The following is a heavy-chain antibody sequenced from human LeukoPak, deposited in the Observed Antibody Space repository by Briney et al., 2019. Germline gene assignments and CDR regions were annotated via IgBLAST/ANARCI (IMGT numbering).Heavy chain of an antibody. Sequence: GGSLRLSCAAAGFTFSSYAMSWVRQAPGKVLEWASAISGSGGSTYYGDSVKGRFTISRDNSKNTLYLQMNSLRAEDTAVYYCAKGETTVTAAAYYYYGMDVWGQGTTVTVSS. CDR1: GFTFSSYA. CDR3: AKGETTVTAAAYYYYGMDV. D-gene: IGHD4-17*01. CDR2: ISGSGGST. V-gene: IGHV3-23*01. J-gene: IGHJ6*02.